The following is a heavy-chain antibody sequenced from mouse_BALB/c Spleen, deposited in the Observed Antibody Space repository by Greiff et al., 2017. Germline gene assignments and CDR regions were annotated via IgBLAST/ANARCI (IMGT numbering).Heavy chain of an antibody. CDR2: ISSGGST. J-gene: IGHJ4*01. CDR3: ARNTMIKGGYAMDY. V-gene: IGHV5-6-5*01. Sequence: EVHLVESGGGLVKPGGSLKLSCAASGFTFSSYAMSWVRQTPEKRLEWVASISSGGSTYYPDSVKGRFTISRDNARNILYLQMSSLRSEDTAMYYCARNTMIKGGYAMDYWGQGTSVTVSS. CDR1: GFTFSSYA. D-gene: IGHD2-4*01.